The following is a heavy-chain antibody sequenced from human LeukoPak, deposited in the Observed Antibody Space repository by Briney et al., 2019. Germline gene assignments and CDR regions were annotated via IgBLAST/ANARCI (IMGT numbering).Heavy chain of an antibody. CDR2: ISWDGGST. CDR1: GFTFSSYA. D-gene: IGHD6-19*01. V-gene: IGHV3-43*01. CDR3: AKDTGIAVAGDAFDI. Sequence: PGGSLRLSCAASGFTFSSYAISWVRQAPGKGLEWVSLISWDGGSTYYADSVKGRFTISRDNSKNSLYLQMNSLRTEDTALYYCAKDTGIAVAGDAFDIWGQGTVVTVSS. J-gene: IGHJ3*02.